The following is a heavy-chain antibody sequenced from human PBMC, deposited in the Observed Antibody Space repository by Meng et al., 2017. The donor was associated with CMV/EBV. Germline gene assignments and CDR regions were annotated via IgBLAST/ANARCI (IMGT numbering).Heavy chain of an antibody. D-gene: IGHD6-13*01. Sequence: GESLKISCAASGFTFSSYGMHWVRQAPGKGLEWVAFIRYDGSNKYYADSVKGRFTISRDNSKNTLYLQMNSLRAEDTAAYYCAKGRIAAAGTSPAYYYYYGMDVWGQGTTVTVSS. CDR3: AKGRIAAAGTSPAYYYYYGMDV. CDR2: IRYDGSNK. V-gene: IGHV3-30*02. J-gene: IGHJ6*02. CDR1: GFTFSSYG.